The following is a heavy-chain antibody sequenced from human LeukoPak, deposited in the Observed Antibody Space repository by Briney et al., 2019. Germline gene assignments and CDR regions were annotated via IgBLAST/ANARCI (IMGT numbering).Heavy chain of an antibody. CDR3: ARSAIAGAGTHYYYMDV. CDR1: GGSISSYY. J-gene: IGHJ6*03. CDR2: IYTSGST. Sequence: SETLSLTCTVSGGSISSYYWSWIRQPAGKGLEWIGRIYTSGSTNYNPSLKSRVTMSVDTSKNQFSLNLSSVTAAYTAVYYCARSAIAGAGTHYYYMDVWGKGTTVTVSS. V-gene: IGHV4-4*07. D-gene: IGHD6-19*01.